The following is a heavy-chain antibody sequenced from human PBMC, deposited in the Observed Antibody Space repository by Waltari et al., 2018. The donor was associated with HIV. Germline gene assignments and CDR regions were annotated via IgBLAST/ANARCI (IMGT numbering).Heavy chain of an antibody. D-gene: IGHD6-19*01. CDR3: ARDSAPGLAVDDDDGEFFYYGLDV. V-gene: IGHV4-34*01. Sequence: QVHLEQWGTGLLRPSETLSLTCAVYGGSFSGYYWSWIRQSPGRGLGWIGEVNHFGPTTSSPSPKGRFTVSVDTSKNQFSLTMRSVTAADTAVYYCARDSAPGLAVDDDDGEFFYYGLDVWGQGTTVTVSS. CDR1: GGSFSGYY. CDR2: VNHFGPT. J-gene: IGHJ6*01.